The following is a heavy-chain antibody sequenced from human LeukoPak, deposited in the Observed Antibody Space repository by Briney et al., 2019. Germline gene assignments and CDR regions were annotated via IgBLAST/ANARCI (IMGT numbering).Heavy chain of an antibody. V-gene: IGHV1-2*02. CDR3: ASGAGTTAGAFDI. Sequence: ASVKVSCKASGYTFTGYYMHWVRQAPGQGPEWMGWINPNSGGTNYAQKFQGRVTMTRDTSISTAYMELSRLRSDDTAVYYCASGAGTTAGAFDIWGQGTMVTVSS. CDR2: INPNSGGT. D-gene: IGHD1-7*01. J-gene: IGHJ3*02. CDR1: GYTFTGYY.